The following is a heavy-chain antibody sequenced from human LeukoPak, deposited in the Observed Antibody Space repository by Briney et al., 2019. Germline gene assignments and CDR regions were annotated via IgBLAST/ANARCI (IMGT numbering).Heavy chain of an antibody. J-gene: IGHJ3*02. V-gene: IGHV4-59*01. CDR1: GVSISSYY. Sequence: SETLSLTCTVSGVSISSYYWSWIRQPPGKGLECIGYIFYSESANYNPSLKSRVTISVDTSKNQFSLRLSSVTAADTALYYCARRGGSPLGAFDIWGQGRMVTVSS. D-gene: IGHD2-15*01. CDR3: ARRGGSPLGAFDI. CDR2: IFYSESA.